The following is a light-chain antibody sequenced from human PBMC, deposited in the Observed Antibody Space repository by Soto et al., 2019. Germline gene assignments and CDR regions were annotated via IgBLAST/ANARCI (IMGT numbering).Light chain of an antibody. V-gene: IGKV1-33*01. CDR2: DAS. CDR3: QQYHNLPLT. Sequence: DIQMTQSPSSLSASVGDRVTITCQASQDISDSLNWYQQKPGKAPKLLIYDASNLEPGVPSRFSGSGSGTDFTFTISSLQPEDIGKYFCQQYHNLPLTFGGGTKVQIK. CDR1: QDISDS. J-gene: IGKJ4*01.